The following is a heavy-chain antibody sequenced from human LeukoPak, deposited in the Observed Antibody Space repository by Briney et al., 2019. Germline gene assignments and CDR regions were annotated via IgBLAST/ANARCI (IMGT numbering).Heavy chain of an antibody. CDR3: ARGTPMVRGVIIRLRWVYFDY. CDR2: MNPNGGNT. V-gene: IGHV1-8*03. Sequence: ASVKVSCKASGYTFTSYDINWVRQATGQGLEWMGWMNPNGGNTGYAQKFQGRVTIIRNTSISTAYMELSSLRSEDTAVYYCARGTPMVRGVIIRLRWVYFDYWGQGTLVTVSS. CDR1: GYTFTSYD. D-gene: IGHD3-10*01. J-gene: IGHJ4*02.